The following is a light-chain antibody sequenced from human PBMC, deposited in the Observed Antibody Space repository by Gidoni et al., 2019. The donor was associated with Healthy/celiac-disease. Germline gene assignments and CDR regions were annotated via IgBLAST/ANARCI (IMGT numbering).Light chain of an antibody. CDR1: QSVSSY. CDR2: DAS. J-gene: IGKJ4*01. Sequence: EIVLTQSPATLSLSPGERATLPCRASQSVSSYLAWYQQKPGQAPRLRIYDASNRATGIPAKFSGSGSGTDFTLTISSLEPEDFAVYYCQQRSNWPGLTFGGGTKVEIK. CDR3: QQRSNWPGLT. V-gene: IGKV3-11*01.